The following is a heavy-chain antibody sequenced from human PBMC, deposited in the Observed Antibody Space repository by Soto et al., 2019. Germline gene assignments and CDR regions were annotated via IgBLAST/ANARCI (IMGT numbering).Heavy chain of an antibody. CDR1: GFAFSSYA. CDR2: ISVNGGNA. Sequence: GGSLRLSCAASGFAFSSYAMSWVRQAPGKGLEWVSSISVNGGNAYYADSVKGRFTISRDNPKNTLFLQMNSLGAEDTAVYYCARTPNYYGSGSFSNNYYYYMDVWGKGTTVTVSS. V-gene: IGHV3-23*01. CDR3: ARTPNYYGSGSFSNNYYYYMDV. D-gene: IGHD3-10*01. J-gene: IGHJ6*03.